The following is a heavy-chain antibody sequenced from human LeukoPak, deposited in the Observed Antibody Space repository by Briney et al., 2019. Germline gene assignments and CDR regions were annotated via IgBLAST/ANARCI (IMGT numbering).Heavy chain of an antibody. D-gene: IGHD3-3*01. CDR1: GYTFTSYG. CDR3: ARDGGAFGVVYYFDY. V-gene: IGHV1-2*04. Sequence: ASVKVSCKASGYTFTSYGISWVRQAPGQGLEWMGWINPNSGGTNYAQKFQGWVTMTRDTSISTAYMELSRLRSDDTAVYYCARDGGAFGVVYYFDYWGQGTLVTVSS. CDR2: INPNSGGT. J-gene: IGHJ4*02.